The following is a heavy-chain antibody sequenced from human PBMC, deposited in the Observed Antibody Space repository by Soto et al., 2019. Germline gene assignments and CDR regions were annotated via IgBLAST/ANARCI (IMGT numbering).Heavy chain of an antibody. CDR2: INDSGTT. Sequence: SETLSLTCAIYGGSFSGFYWSWIRQPPGKGLEWIGEINDSGTTNYNPSLKSRVTISADTSKTHFSLRLTSVTAADTAVYYCAIETSQNVYSHYGMDVCGQGTTVTVS. CDR3: AIETSQNVYSHYGMDV. CDR1: GGSFSGFY. J-gene: IGHJ6*02. V-gene: IGHV4-34*01.